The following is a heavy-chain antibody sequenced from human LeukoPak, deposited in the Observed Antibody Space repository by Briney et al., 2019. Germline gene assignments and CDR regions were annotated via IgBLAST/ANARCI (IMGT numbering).Heavy chain of an antibody. CDR3: ARDSGHDAFDI. J-gene: IGHJ3*02. Sequence: GGSLRLSGAASGFTVSSNYMSWVRQAPGKGLEWVSVIYSGGSTYYADSVKGRFTISRDNSKNTLYLQMNSLRAEDTAVYYCARDSGHDAFDIWGQGTMVTVSS. D-gene: IGHD2-15*01. CDR1: GFTVSSNY. CDR2: IYSGGST. V-gene: IGHV3-53*01.